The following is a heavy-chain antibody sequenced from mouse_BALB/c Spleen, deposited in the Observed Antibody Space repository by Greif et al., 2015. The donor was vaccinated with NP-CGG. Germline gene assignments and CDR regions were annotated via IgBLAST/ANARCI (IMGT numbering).Heavy chain of an antibody. CDR2: TSTYYGDA. Sequence: VKLQESGAELVRPGVSVKISCKGSGYTFTDYAMHWVKQSHAKSLEWIGVTSTYYGDASYNQKFKGKATMTVDKSSSTAYMELARLTSEDSAIYYCARSKEYGNYDDSDYWGQGTTLTVSS. CDR3: ARSKEYGNYDDSDY. J-gene: IGHJ2*01. V-gene: IGHV1S137*01. CDR1: GYTFTDYA. D-gene: IGHD2-10*02.